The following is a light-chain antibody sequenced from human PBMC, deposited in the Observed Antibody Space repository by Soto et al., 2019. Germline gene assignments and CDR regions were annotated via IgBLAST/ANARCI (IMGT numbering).Light chain of an antibody. CDR3: QEYVSSPT. CDR2: GAS. J-gene: IGKJ1*01. Sequence: EILLTQSPGTLSLSPGERATLSCRASQSVSSSYLAWYQQKPGQAPRLLIYGASSRATGIPDRFSGSGSGTDFTLTISRLEPEDFAVYYCQEYVSSPTFGQGTKVDI. CDR1: QSVSSSY. V-gene: IGKV3-20*01.